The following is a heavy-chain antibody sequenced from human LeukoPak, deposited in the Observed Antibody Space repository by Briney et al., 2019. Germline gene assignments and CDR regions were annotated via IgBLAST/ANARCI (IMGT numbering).Heavy chain of an antibody. D-gene: IGHD3-3*01. Sequence: SETLSLTCSVSGGSISIYYWSWTRQPPGKGLEWIGYIYDSGSTSYNPSLQSRVTISIDTSKNQFSLRLTSVTAAYTAVYYCARGGSYYDLWSGYYDYYYYIDVWGKGTTVTVSS. V-gene: IGHV4-59*01. CDR2: IYDSGST. CDR3: ARGGSYYDLWSGYYDYYYYIDV. CDR1: GGSISIYY. J-gene: IGHJ6*03.